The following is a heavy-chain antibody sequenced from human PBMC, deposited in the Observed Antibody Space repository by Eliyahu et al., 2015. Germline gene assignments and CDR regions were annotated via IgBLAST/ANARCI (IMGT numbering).Heavy chain of an antibody. CDR1: GXSISSYX. Sequence: QVQLQESGPGLVKPSETLSLTCXXSGXSISSYXWSWIRQPPGKGLEWIGYIYYSGSTNYXPSLKSRVTISVDTSKNQFSLKLSSVTAADTAVYYCARHHPNTAMAADYWGQGTLVTVSS. CDR3: ARHHPNTAMAADY. CDR2: IYYSGST. D-gene: IGHD5-18*01. V-gene: IGHV4-59*08. J-gene: IGHJ4*02.